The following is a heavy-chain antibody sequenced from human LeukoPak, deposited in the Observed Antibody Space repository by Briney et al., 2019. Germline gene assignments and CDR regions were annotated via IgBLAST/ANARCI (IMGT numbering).Heavy chain of an antibody. CDR2: IYSGGST. J-gene: IGHJ4*02. CDR1: GFTVSSSS. CDR3: ARRAGDYSHPYDY. V-gene: IGHV3-53*01. D-gene: IGHD3-22*01. Sequence: TGGSLRLSCTVSGFTVSSSSMSWVRQAPGKGLEWVSFIYSGGSTQYSDSVKGRFTISRDNSKNTLYLQMNSLRAEDTAVYYCARRAGDYSHPYDYWGQGTLVTVSS.